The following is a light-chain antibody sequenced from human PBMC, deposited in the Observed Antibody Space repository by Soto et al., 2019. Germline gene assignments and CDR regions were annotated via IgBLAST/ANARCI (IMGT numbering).Light chain of an antibody. CDR2: GAC. CDR1: QNINFN. Sequence: ETLMTQSPATLSASPGERVTLSCRASQNINFNLAWYQQKPGQAPRVLIYGACSRASGIPDRFSGSGSGTDFTITISRLEHDDFAFYYCQQYHNWPPLIFGGGTRVEIK. CDR3: QQYHNWPPLI. V-gene: IGKV3D-15*01. J-gene: IGKJ4*01.